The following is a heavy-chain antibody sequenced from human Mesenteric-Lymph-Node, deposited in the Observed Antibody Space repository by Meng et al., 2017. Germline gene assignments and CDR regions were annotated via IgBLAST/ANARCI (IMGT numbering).Heavy chain of an antibody. D-gene: IGHD6-19*01. CDR1: GYSFTSYW. Sequence: GESLKISWKGSGYSFTSYWIGWVRQMPGKGLEWMGIIYPGDSDTRYSPSFQGQVTISADKSISTAYLQWSSLKASDTAMYYCARLAVAGITDDYYGLDVWGQGTTVTVSS. CDR2: IYPGDSDT. V-gene: IGHV5-51*01. CDR3: ARLAVAGITDDYYGLDV. J-gene: IGHJ6*02.